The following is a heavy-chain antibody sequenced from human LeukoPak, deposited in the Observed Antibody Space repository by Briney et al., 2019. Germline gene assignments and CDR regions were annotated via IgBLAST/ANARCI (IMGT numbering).Heavy chain of an antibody. CDR3: ARDVRYAIDY. J-gene: IGHJ4*02. CDR1: GFTFSSYW. D-gene: IGHD1-1*01. Sequence: SGGSLRLSCVVSGFTFSSYWMHWVRQAPGKGLVWVSRINSDGSSTTYADSVKGRFTISRDNAKNTVHLQMNSLRAEDTAVYYCARDVRYAIDYWGQGTLVTVSS. V-gene: IGHV3-74*03. CDR2: INSDGSST.